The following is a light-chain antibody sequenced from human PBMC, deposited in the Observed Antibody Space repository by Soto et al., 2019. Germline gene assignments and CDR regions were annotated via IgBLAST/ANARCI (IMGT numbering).Light chain of an antibody. J-gene: IGKJ1*01. CDR1: QSLLYSSNNQNY. V-gene: IGKV4-1*01. CDR2: WAS. CDR3: QQYYATPET. Sequence: DIVMTQSPDSLAVSLGERATINCKSSQSLLYSSNNQNYLAWYQQKPGQPPRLHIYWASTRESGVPDRFSGSGSGTDFTLTISSLQAEDVAVYYCQQYYATPETFGQGSKVEIK.